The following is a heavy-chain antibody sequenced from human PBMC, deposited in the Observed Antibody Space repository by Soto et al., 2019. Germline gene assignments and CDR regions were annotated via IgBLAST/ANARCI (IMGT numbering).Heavy chain of an antibody. CDR3: ARMLAAPMRSLFYFDL. J-gene: IGHJ4*02. CDR1: GFSLRSPRLG. CDR2: ILSNGEK. V-gene: IGHV2-26*03. D-gene: IGHD6-6*01. Sequence: QVTLKESGPALVKPTETLTLTCSMSGFSLRSPRLGVSWVRQPPGKALEWLAHILSNGEKSYTTSLKTRLSISTDTSKSQVVLTMTNMAPADTGTYSCARMLAAPMRSLFYFDLWGQGTPVTVSS.